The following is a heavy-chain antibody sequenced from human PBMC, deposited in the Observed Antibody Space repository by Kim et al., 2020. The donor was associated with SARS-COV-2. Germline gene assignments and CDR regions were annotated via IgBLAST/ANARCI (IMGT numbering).Heavy chain of an antibody. D-gene: IGHD2-21*01. CDR3: AKHGSFDY. Sequence: SGSTNYNPSLKSRVTISVDTSKNQFSLKLSSVTAADTAVYYCAKHGSFDYWGQGTLVTVSS. J-gene: IGHJ4*02. CDR2: SGST. V-gene: IGHV4-4*09.